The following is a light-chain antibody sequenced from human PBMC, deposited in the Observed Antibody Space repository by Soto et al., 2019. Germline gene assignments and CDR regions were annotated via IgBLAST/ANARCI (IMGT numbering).Light chain of an antibody. CDR1: QSVSSGF. CDR3: QQYGSSPYT. J-gene: IGKJ2*01. V-gene: IGKV3-20*01. CDR2: AAS. Sequence: EIVLTQSPGTLSLSPGERATLSCRASQSVSSGFLAWYQQKPGQAPRLLIYAASSRATGIPDRFTGSGSGTDFTLTSSRLEPEIFAVYYCQQYGSSPYTFGRGTKREIK.